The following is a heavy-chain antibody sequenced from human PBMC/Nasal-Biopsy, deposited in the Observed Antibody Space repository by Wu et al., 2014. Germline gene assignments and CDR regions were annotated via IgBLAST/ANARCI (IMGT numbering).Heavy chain of an antibody. CDR2: ISWNSGSI. CDR1: GFTFDDYA. J-gene: IGHJ4*02. Sequence: LRLSCAASGFTFDDYAMHWVRQAPGKGLEWVSGISWNSGSIGYADSVKGRFTISRDNAKNSLYLQMNSLRAEDTALYYCANGRTGELSFPWFDYWGQGTLVTVSS. D-gene: IGHD3-16*02. CDR3: ANGRTGELSFPWFDY. V-gene: IGHV3-9*01.